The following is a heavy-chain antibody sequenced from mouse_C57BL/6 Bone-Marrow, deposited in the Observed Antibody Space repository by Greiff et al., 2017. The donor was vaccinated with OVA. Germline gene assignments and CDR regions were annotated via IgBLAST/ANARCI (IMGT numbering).Heavy chain of an antibody. CDR3: ARSGDLTGRDY. V-gene: IGHV1-50*01. D-gene: IGHD4-1*01. J-gene: IGHJ2*02. CDR2: IDPSDSYT. Sequence: QVQLQQPGAELVKPGASVKLSCKASGYTFTSYWIQWVKQRPGQGLEWIGEIDPSDSYTNYNQKFHVNSPLTVDPSSRTAYMQLSSLTSEDSAVYYCARSGDLTGRDYWGQGTSLTVSS. CDR1: GYTFTSYW.